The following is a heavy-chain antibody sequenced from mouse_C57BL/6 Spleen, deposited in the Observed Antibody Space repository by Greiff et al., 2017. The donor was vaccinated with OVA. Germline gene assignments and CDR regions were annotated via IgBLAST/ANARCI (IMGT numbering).Heavy chain of an antibody. J-gene: IGHJ1*03. CDR1: GYTFTDYE. V-gene: IGHV1-15*01. CDR2: IDPETGGT. Sequence: VQLQQSGAELVRPGASVTLSCKASGYTFTDYEMHWVKQTPVHGLEWIGAIDPETGGTAYNQKFKGKAILTADKSSSTAYMELRSLTSEDSAVYYCTIGSSYRGYFDVWGTGTTVTVSS. CDR3: TIGSSYRGYFDV. D-gene: IGHD1-1*01.